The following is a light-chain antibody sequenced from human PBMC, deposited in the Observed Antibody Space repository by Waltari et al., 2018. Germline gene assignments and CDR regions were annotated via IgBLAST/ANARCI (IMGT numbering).Light chain of an antibody. CDR3: CAYTDFFGV. V-gene: IGLV2-11*01. J-gene: IGLJ3*02. CDR1: SSPVGGYNY. Sequence: QSALTQPPSVSGSPGPPVTISCTGTSSPVGGYNYLSWYQQHPGKAPKLVIYDVSMRPSGVPDRFSGSKSGNTASLTISGLQAEDEADYYCCAYTDFFGVFGGGTKLTVL. CDR2: DVS.